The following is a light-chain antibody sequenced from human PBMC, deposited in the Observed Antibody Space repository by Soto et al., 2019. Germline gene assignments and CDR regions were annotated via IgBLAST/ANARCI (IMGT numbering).Light chain of an antibody. V-gene: IGKV1-39*01. J-gene: IGKJ2*01. CDR3: QHSYSPPRT. Sequence: ETQMTQSPPFLSGSLGDRVTISCRASQSISIHLNWYQQKPGKAPKLLIYAEAILQGGVPSMFSGRRAGTDFTLPISGLQPEDFATYYSQHSYSPPRTFGQGNKLEIK. CDR1: QSISIH. CDR2: AEA.